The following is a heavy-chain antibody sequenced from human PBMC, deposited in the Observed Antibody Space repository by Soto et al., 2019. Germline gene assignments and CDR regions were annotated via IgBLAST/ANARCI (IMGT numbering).Heavy chain of an antibody. D-gene: IGHD2-2*01. Sequence: EVQLLNSGGGLVQPGGSLRLSCAASGFTFSNYDMNWVRQAPGKGLEWVSAISGHGSSTYYADSVKGRFTISRDDSKNTAYLQMNSLRAEDTAVYYCAKGSIVAGAIRYDLDYWGQGTLVTVSS. J-gene: IGHJ4*02. V-gene: IGHV3-23*01. CDR1: GFTFSNYD. CDR2: ISGHGSST. CDR3: AKGSIVAGAIRYDLDY.